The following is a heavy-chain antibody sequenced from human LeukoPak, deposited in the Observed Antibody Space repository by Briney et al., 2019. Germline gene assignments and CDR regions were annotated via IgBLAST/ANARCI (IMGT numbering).Heavy chain of an antibody. D-gene: IGHD3-22*01. CDR2: VYPTSGST. V-gene: IGHV1-46*01. CDR3: ARETLWVDSSGYYLCD. CDR1: GYTFTSYD. Sequence: ASVKVSCKASGYTFTSYDMHWVRQAPGQGLEWMGIVYPTSGSTSYAQKFQGRVTMTRDTSTSTVCMELSSLLSEDTAVYYCARETLWVDSSGYYLCDWGQGTLVTVSS. J-gene: IGHJ4*02.